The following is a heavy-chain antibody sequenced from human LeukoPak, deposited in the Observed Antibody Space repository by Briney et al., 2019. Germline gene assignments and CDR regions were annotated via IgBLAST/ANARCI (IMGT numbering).Heavy chain of an antibody. CDR1: GGSIRSGGYS. V-gene: IGHV4-30-2*01. J-gene: IGHJ4*02. Sequence: SQTLSLTCAVSGGSIRSGGYSWSWIRQPQGKGLEYIGYIYYSGSSYYNPSLKSRVTISVDRSKNQFSLKLSSVTAADTAVYYCVTCGGDCSSGAPFGYWGQGTLVTVSS. D-gene: IGHD2-21*02. CDR2: IYYSGSS. CDR3: VTCGGDCSSGAPFGY.